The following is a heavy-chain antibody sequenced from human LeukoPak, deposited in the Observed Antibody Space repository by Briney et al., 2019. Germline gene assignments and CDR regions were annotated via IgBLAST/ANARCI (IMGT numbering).Heavy chain of an antibody. Sequence: SETLSLTCTVSGDSISNYYWNWIRQAPGKGLEWIGYIFYSGGTNYNSSLKSRATISVDRSKNQFSLRLSSVTAADTAIYYCSTYYFDSSGYLTGFDYWGQGTLVTVSS. V-gene: IGHV4-59*08. J-gene: IGHJ4*02. CDR2: IFYSGGT. D-gene: IGHD3-22*01. CDR1: GDSISNYY. CDR3: STYYFDSSGYLTGFDY.